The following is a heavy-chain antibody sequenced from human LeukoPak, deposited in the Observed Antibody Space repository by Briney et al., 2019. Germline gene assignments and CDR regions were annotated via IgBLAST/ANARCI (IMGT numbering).Heavy chain of an antibody. D-gene: IGHD3-10*01. CDR2: IGAGGGST. CDR3: AKLGMVRGEGY. Sequence: PGGSLRLSCAASGFSFSNYAMSWVRQAPGKGLEWVSGIGAGGGSTYYADSVKGRFTISRDNSRNTLYLQMNSLRADDTAVYYCAKLGMVRGEGYWGQGTLVTVST. CDR1: GFSFSNYA. V-gene: IGHV3-23*01. J-gene: IGHJ4*02.